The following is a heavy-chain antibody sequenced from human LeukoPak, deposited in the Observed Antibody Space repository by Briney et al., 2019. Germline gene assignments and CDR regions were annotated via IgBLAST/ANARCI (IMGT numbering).Heavy chain of an antibody. CDR1: GFTFDDYG. V-gene: IGHV3-20*04. Sequence: PGGSLRLSCAASGFTFDDYGMSWVRQAPGKGLEWVSGINWNGGSTGYADSVKGRFTISRDNAKNSLYLQMNSLRAEDTALYYCAGDLALEQWLACMDVWGQGTTVTVSS. J-gene: IGHJ6*02. CDR2: INWNGGST. D-gene: IGHD6-19*01. CDR3: AGDLALEQWLACMDV.